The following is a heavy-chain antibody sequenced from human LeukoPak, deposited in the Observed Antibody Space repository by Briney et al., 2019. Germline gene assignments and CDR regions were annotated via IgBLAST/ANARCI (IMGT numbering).Heavy chain of an antibody. D-gene: IGHD5-18*01. CDR2: INHSGST. V-gene: IGHV4-34*01. J-gene: IGHJ6*03. Sequence: PSETLSLTCAVYGGSFSGYYWSWIRQPPGKGLEWIGEINHSGSTNYNPTLKSRVTISGDTSKNQFSLKLSSVTAADTAVYFCARVGYSYVINDWSRTGLGAYPTKYYYHMDVWGKGTTVTVSS. CDR3: ARVGYSYVINDWSRTGLGAYPTKYYYHMDV. CDR1: GGSFSGYY.